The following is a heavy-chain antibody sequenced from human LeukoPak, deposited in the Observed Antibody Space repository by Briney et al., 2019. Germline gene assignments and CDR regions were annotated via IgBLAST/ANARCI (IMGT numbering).Heavy chain of an antibody. CDR3: ARAQYSSSWYFDY. CDR2: ISSDGNKK. D-gene: IGHD6-13*01. CDR1: GFTFSRYG. J-gene: IGHJ4*02. V-gene: IGHV3-30*03. Sequence: GGSLRLSCAASGFTFSRYGMHWVRQAPGKGPEWVTVISSDGNKKYYIDSVKGRFTISRDNAKNSLYLQMNSLRAEDTAVYYCARAQYSSSWYFDYWGQGTLVTVSS.